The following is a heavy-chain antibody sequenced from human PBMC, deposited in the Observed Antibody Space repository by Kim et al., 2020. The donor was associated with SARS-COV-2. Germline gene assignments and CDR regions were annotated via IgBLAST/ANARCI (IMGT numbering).Heavy chain of an antibody. D-gene: IGHD3-10*01. V-gene: IGHV4-34*01. Sequence: KSAVTISVDTSKNQFSLKLSSVTAADTAVYYCARFNHYYGSGSYYNGFDYWGQGTLVTVSS. CDR3: ARFNHYYGSGSYYNGFDY. J-gene: IGHJ4*02.